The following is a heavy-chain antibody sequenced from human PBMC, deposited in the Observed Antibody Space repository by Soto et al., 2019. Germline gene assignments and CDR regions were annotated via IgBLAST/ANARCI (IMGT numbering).Heavy chain of an antibody. CDR1: GYTFTSYG. CDR2: ISAYNGNT. J-gene: IGHJ5*02. CDR3: ARTLGYYYVDTDPSYFDP. D-gene: IGHD5-18*01. V-gene: IGHV1-18*01. Sequence: GASVKVSCKASGYTFTSYGISWVRQAPGQGLEWMGWISAYNGNTNYAQKLQGRVTMTTDTSTSTAYMELRSLRSDDTAVYYCARTLGYYYVDTDPSYFDPWGQGTLVTVSS.